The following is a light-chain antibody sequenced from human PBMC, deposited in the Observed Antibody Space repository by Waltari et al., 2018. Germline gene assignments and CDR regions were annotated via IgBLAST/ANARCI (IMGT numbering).Light chain of an antibody. V-gene: IGKV3-11*01. CDR3: QQRSNWPIT. CDR1: QRVSSY. Sequence: ELVLTQSPATLSFSPGERATLPCRASQRVSSYLAWYQQKPGQAPRLLIYDASNRATGIPVRFSGSGSGTDFTLTISSLEPEDFAVFYCQQRSNWPITFGQGTRLEIK. CDR2: DAS. J-gene: IGKJ5*01.